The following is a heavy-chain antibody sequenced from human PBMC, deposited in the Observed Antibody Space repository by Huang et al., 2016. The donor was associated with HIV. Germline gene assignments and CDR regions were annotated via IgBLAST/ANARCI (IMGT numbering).Heavy chain of an antibody. CDR2: IYYSGSN. CDR1: GGSISSHY. Sequence: QVQLQESGPGLVKPSETLSLTCTVSGGSISSHYWSWIRQPPGKGLEWIGSIYYSGSNNYNPSLKSRVTISVDTSKNQFSRKLSSVTAADTAVYYCARDTMVRGFDYWGQGTLVTVSS. D-gene: IGHD3-10*01. J-gene: IGHJ4*02. CDR3: ARDTMVRGFDY. V-gene: IGHV4-59*11.